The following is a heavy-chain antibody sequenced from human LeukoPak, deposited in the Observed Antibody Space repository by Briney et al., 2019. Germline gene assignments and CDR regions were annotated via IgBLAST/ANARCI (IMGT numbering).Heavy chain of an antibody. V-gene: IGHV1-46*01. J-gene: IGHJ4*02. D-gene: IGHD3-16*01. CDR2: IYPRDGST. CDR3: AKDQGEQGEFDY. CDR1: GYSFTSNY. Sequence: ASVKVSCKASGYSFTSNYIHWVRQAPGQGLEWMGMIYPRDGSTSYAQKFQGRVTVTRDTSASTVHMELSGLRSEDTAVYYCAKDQGEQGEFDYWGQGTLVTVSS.